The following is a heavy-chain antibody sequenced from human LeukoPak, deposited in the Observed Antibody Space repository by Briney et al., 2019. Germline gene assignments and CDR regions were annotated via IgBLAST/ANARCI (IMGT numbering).Heavy chain of an antibody. CDR3: AKDSLFTIPLNAFDI. Sequence: PGGSLRLSCAAPGFTFSSYAMSWVRQALGKGLEWVSAISSSGGSTYYADSVKGRFTISRDNSKNTLYLQMNSLRAEDTAVYYCAKDSLFTIPLNAFDIWGQGTMVTVSS. D-gene: IGHD3-9*01. V-gene: IGHV3-23*01. CDR2: ISSSGGST. CDR1: GFTFSSYA. J-gene: IGHJ3*02.